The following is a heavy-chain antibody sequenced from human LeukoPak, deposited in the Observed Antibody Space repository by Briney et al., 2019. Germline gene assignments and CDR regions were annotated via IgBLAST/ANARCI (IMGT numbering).Heavy chain of an antibody. D-gene: IGHD3-22*01. CDR2: IYYSGST. J-gene: IGHJ4*02. CDR3: ARAPHDSSGYPTDI. V-gene: IGHV4-31*03. Sequence: PSETLSLTCTVSGGSISSGGYYWSWIRQHPGKGLEWIGYIYYSGSTYYNPSLKSRVTISVDTSKNQFSLKLSSVTAADTAVYYCARAPHDSSGYPTDIWGQGTLVTVSS. CDR1: GGSISSGGYY.